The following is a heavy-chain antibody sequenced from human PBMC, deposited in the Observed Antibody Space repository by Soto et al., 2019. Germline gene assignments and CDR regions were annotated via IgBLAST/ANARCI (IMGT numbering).Heavy chain of an antibody. V-gene: IGHV2-5*02. J-gene: IGHJ6*03. D-gene: IGHD1-26*01. CDR1: GFSLSTSGVG. CDR2: IYWDDDK. Sequence: QITLKESGPTLVNPTQTLTLTCTFSGFSLSTSGVGVGWIRQPPGKALEWLALIYWDDDKRYSPSLKSRLTITKDTSKNQVVLTMTNMDPVDTATYYCAHRLSYLGSESAGYYYYMDVWGKGTTVTVSS. CDR3: AHRLSYLGSESAGYYYYMDV.